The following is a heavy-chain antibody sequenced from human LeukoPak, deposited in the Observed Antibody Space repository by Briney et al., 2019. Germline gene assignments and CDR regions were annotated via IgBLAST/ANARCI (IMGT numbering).Heavy chain of an antibody. J-gene: IGHJ2*01. Sequence: GSSVKVSCKASGGTFSSYAISWVRQAPGQGLEWMGGIIPIFGTANYAQKFQGRVTITTDESTSTAYMELSSLRSEDTAVYYCARTYYYDSSGYWGSWYFDLWGRGTLVTVSS. CDR3: ARTYYYDSSGYWGSWYFDL. CDR2: IIPIFGTA. D-gene: IGHD3-22*01. CDR1: GGTFSSYA. V-gene: IGHV1-69*05.